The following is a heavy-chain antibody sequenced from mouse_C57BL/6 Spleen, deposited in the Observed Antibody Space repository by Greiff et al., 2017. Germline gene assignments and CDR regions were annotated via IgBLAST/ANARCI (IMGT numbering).Heavy chain of an antibody. J-gene: IGHJ4*01. CDR3: ARWGSDYVGYAMDY. D-gene: IGHD2-13*01. CDR2: IDPSDSNT. V-gene: IGHV1-69*01. Sequence: QVQLQQPGAELVMPGASVKLSCKASGYTFTSYWMHWVKQRPGQGLEWIGEIDPSDSNTNYNQKFKGKSTLTVDKSSSTAYMQLSSLTSEDSAVYYCARWGSDYVGYAMDYWGQGTSVTVSS. CDR1: GYTFTSYW.